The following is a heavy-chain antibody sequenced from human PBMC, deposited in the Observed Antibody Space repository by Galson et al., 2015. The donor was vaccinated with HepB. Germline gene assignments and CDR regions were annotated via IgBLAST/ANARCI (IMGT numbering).Heavy chain of an antibody. J-gene: IGHJ4*02. D-gene: IGHD6-19*01. Sequence: SVKVSCKASGYTFDNYGISWVRQAPGQGLEWMGWIRGHNGNTKSAKKFQGRITLTTDTSTSTAYMELRSLTLDDTAIYYCARDRRTSGWYEVAYWGQGTLVSVSS. CDR3: ARDRRTSGWYEVAY. CDR2: IRGHNGNT. CDR1: GYTFDNYG. V-gene: IGHV1-18*01.